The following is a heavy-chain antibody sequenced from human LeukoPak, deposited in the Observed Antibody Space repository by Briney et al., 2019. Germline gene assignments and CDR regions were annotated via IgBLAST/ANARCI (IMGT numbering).Heavy chain of an antibody. D-gene: IGHD4-17*01. J-gene: IGHJ3*02. CDR3: TRDPNGDYVGAFDM. V-gene: IGHV3-23*01. CDR1: GITFSTYA. Sequence: SGGSLRLSCAASGITFSTYAMTWVRQAPGKGLEWVSSIRGSGGGTDYADSVKGRFTISRDNSRDTLFLQMNSLRAEDTALYYCTRDPNGDYVGAFDMWGPGTMVTVS. CDR2: IRGSGGGT.